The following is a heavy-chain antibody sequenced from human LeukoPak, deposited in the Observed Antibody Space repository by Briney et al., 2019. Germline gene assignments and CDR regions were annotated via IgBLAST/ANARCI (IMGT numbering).Heavy chain of an antibody. Sequence: GGSLRLSCAASGFTFDDYAMHWVRQPPGKGLEWLSIISWNSGYIGYADSVKGRFTVSRDNAENSVYLQMNSLRPEDTAFYFCAKVRGTYSSGFFFDSWGQGTLVTVSS. CDR2: ISWNSGYI. CDR1: GFTFDDYA. D-gene: IGHD6-19*01. CDR3: AKVRGTYSSGFFFDS. V-gene: IGHV3-9*01. J-gene: IGHJ4*02.